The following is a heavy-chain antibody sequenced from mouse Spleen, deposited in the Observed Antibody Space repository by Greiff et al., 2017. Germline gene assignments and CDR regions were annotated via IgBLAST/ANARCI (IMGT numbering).Heavy chain of an antibody. CDR2: ISSGSSTI. CDR1: GFTFSDYG. CDR3: AILLSPLFDY. V-gene: IGHV5-17*01. Sequence: EVHLVESGGGLVKPGGSLKLSCAASGFTFSDYGMHWVRQAPEKGLEWVAYISSGSSTIYYADTVKGRFTISRDNAKNTLFLQMTSLRSEDTAMYYCAILLSPLFDYWGQGTTLTVSS. D-gene: IGHD1-1*02. J-gene: IGHJ2*01.